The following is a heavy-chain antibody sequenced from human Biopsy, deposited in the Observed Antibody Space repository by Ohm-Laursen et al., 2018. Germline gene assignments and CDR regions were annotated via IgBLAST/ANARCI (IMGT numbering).Heavy chain of an antibody. D-gene: IGHD1-26*01. Sequence: SLRLSCAASGFTLSLYAIHWVRQAPGKGLESVSAINSRGDRTYYPNSVGGRFTIFRDNSKNTVSLQMDSLRSEGMGVYYCARGNSEINYYFAMDLWGQGTTVTVSS. V-gene: IGHV3-64*01. CDR3: ARGNSEINYYFAMDL. CDR1: GFTLSLYA. CDR2: INSRGDRT. J-gene: IGHJ6*02.